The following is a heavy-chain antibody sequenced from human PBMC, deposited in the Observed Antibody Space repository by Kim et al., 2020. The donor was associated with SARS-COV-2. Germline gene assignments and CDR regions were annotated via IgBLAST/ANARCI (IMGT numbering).Heavy chain of an antibody. CDR2: ISWNSGSI. Sequence: GGSLRLSCAASGFTFDDYAMHWVRQAPGKGLEWVSGISWNSGSIGYADSVKGRFTISRDNAKNSLYLQMNSLRAEDTALYYCAKSRKDSSSWSRTFKDAFDIWGQGTMVTVSS. J-gene: IGHJ3*02. D-gene: IGHD6-13*01. CDR1: GFTFDDYA. V-gene: IGHV3-9*01. CDR3: AKSRKDSSSWSRTFKDAFDI.